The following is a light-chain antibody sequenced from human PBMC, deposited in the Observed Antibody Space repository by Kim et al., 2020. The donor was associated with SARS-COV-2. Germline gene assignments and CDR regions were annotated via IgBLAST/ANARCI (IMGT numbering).Light chain of an antibody. J-gene: IGKJ4*01. V-gene: IGKV1-9*01. CDR3: QQLSSYPVT. CDR1: LDISTS. Sequence: ASVGDRVTITCRASLDISTSLAWYQQKPGKAPRLIIYSASILQSGVPSRFRGSGYGAGFTLTITNLQPEDFATYHCQQLSSYPVTFGGGTKVDIK. CDR2: SAS.